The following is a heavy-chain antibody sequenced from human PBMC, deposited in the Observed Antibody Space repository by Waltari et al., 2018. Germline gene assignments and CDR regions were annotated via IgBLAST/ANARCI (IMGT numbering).Heavy chain of an antibody. CDR1: GFTFSSYG. CDR2: IRYDGSNK. D-gene: IGHD1-26*01. J-gene: IGHJ4*02. Sequence: QVQLVESGGGVVQPGGSLRLSCAASGFTFSSYGMHWVRPAPGKGLEWGAFIRYDGSNKYYADSVKGRFTISRDNSKNTLYLQMNSLRAEDTAVYYCAKDSVGATPGDFDYWGQGTLVTVSS. V-gene: IGHV3-30*02. CDR3: AKDSVGATPGDFDY.